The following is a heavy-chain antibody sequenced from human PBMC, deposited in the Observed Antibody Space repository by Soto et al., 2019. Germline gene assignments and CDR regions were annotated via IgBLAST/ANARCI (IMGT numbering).Heavy chain of an antibody. CDR2: ISYDGSNK. CDR1: GFTFSSYG. D-gene: IGHD3-10*01. V-gene: IGHV3-30*18. J-gene: IGHJ6*02. Sequence: GSLRRSCAASGFTFSSYGMHWVRQAPGKGLEWVAVISYDGSNKYYADSVKGRFTISRDNSKNTLYLQMNSLRAEDTAVYYCAKDGLLLWFGESRRGMDVWGQGTTVTVSS. CDR3: AKDGLLLWFGESRRGMDV.